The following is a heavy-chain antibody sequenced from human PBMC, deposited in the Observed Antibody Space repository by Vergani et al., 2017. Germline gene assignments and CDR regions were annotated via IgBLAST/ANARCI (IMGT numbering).Heavy chain of an antibody. V-gene: IGHV1-8*03. Sequence: QVQLVQSGAEVKKPGASVKVSCKASGYTFTSDDINWVRQATGQGLEWMGWMNPISGNTGYAQNLQGRLTITRDTSVNTAYMELSSPTSEDMAVYYCVRARRTCTYDHCPRYYYDLWGQGTLVTVSS. J-gene: IGHJ4*02. CDR3: VRARRTCTYDHCPRYYYDL. CDR1: GYTFTSDD. CDR2: MNPISGNT. D-gene: IGHD2-8*01.